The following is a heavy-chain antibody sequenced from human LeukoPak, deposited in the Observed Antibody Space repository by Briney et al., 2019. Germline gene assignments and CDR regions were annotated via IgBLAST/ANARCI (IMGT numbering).Heavy chain of an antibody. CDR2: MNPNSGNT. CDR1: GYTFTSYD. J-gene: IGHJ4*02. V-gene: IGHV1-8*01. Sequence: SVKVSCKASGYTFTSYDTNWVRQATGQGLEWMGWMNPNSGNTGYAQKFQGRVTMTRNTSISTAYMELSSLRSEDTAVYYCARGSLIAAATRPYYFDYWGQGTLVTVSS. CDR3: ARGSLIAAATRPYYFDY. D-gene: IGHD2-15*01.